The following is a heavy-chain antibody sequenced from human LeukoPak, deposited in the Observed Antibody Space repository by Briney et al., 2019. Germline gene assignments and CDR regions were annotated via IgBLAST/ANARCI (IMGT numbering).Heavy chain of an antibody. CDR1: GFTFSDYY. CDR2: ISSSGGTI. Sequence: GGSLRLSCAASGFTFSDYYMSWIRQAPGKGLEWVSYISSSGGTIYYADSVKGRFTISRDNAKNSLYLQMNSLRAEDTAVYYCARDLIPGSSSSPDYWGQGTLVTVSS. CDR3: ARDLIPGSSSSPDY. J-gene: IGHJ4*02. D-gene: IGHD6-6*01. V-gene: IGHV3-11*01.